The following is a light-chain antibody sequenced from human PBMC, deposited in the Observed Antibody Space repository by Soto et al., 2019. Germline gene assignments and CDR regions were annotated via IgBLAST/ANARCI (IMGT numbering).Light chain of an antibody. CDR2: SAS. CDR3: QRLVSAPWA. J-gene: IGKJ1*01. V-gene: IGKV1-27*01. CDR1: QDISNH. Sequence: DFQMTQSPSSLSASVGDRVTISCRASQDISNHVAWYQQKSGKPPKLLIYSASTLHSGVPSRFSGSGSGTNFILTISSLRPEDFATYYCQRLVSAPWAFGQGTKV.